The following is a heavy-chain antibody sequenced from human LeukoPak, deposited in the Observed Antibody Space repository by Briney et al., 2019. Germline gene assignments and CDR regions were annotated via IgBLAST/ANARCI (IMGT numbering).Heavy chain of an antibody. J-gene: IGHJ4*02. CDR1: GFTFSSYS. CDR3: ARDKRPDWPFDY. CDR2: ISSSSSYI. V-gene: IGHV3-21*01. D-gene: IGHD2-21*01. Sequence: GGSLRLSCSASGFTFSSYSMNWVRQAPGKGLEWVSSISSSSSYIYYADSVKGRFTIYRDNAKNSLYLQMNSLRAEDTAVYYCARDKRPDWPFDYWGQGTLVTVSS.